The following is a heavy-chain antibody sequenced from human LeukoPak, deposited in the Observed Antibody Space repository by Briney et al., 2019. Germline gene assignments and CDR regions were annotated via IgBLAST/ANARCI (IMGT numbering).Heavy chain of an antibody. CDR3: ASDNPRTTTYSSGSSFDF. CDR1: GGSISSSNW. CDR2: IYHSGRGNT. J-gene: IGHJ4*02. V-gene: IGHV4/OR15-8*02. D-gene: IGHD6-19*01. Sequence: SETLSLTCAVSGGSISSSNWWIWLRQPPGKGLEWIGEIYHSGRGNTNYNPSLKSRATISIDNAKNQFSLKLRSVTAADTAVYFCASDNPRTTTYSSGSSFDFWGQGTLVTVSS.